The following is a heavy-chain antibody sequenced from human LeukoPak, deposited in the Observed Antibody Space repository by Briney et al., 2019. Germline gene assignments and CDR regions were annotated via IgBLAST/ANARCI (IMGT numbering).Heavy chain of an antibody. V-gene: IGHV3-30*04. J-gene: IGHJ4*02. CDR3: ARDRHSGYDFRQSYYFDY. D-gene: IGHD5-12*01. CDR1: GFTFSSYA. CDR2: ISYDGSNK. Sequence: GRSLRLSCAASGFTFSSYAMHWVRQAPGKGLEWVAVISYDGSNKYYADSVKGRFTISRDNSKNTLYLQMNSLRAEDTAVYYCARDRHSGYDFRQSYYFDYWGQGTLVTVSS.